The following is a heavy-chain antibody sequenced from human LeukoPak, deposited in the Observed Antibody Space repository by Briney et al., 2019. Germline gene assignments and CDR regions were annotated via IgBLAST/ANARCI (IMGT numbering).Heavy chain of an antibody. V-gene: IGHV1-2*02. CDR1: GYTFTGYY. CDR2: INPNSGGT. D-gene: IGHD2-15*01. Sequence: APVKVSCKASGYTFTGYYMHWVRQAPGQGLEWMGWINPNSGGTNYAQKFQGRVTMTRDTSISTAYMELSRLRSDDTAVYYCARDLGRRCSGGSCNYYSNYMDVWGKGTTVTISS. J-gene: IGHJ6*03. CDR3: ARDLGRRCSGGSCNYYSNYMDV.